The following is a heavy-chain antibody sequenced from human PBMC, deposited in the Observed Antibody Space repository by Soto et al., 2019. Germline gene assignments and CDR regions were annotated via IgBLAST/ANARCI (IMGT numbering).Heavy chain of an antibody. CDR1: GGSFSGYY. J-gene: IGHJ5*02. Sequence: SETLSLTCAVYGGSFSGYYWSWIRQPPGKGLEWIGEINHSGSTNYNPSLKSRVTISVDTSKNQFSLKLSSVTAADTAVYYCARGNGSGSYYNADHQLNWFDPWGQGTLVTVSS. CDR3: ARGNGSGSYYNADHQLNWFDP. V-gene: IGHV4-34*01. D-gene: IGHD3-10*01. CDR2: INHSGST.